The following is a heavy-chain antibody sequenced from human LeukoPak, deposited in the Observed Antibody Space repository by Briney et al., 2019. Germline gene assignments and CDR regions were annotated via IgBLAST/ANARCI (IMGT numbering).Heavy chain of an antibody. V-gene: IGHV4-34*01. CDR3: ARDYYDSSGYSTI. D-gene: IGHD3-22*01. CDR1: GGSFSGYY. Sequence: SETLPLTCAVYGGSFSGYYWSWIRQPPGKGLEWIGEINHSGSTNYNPSLKSRVTMSVDTSKNQFSLKLSSVTAADTAVYYCARDYYDSSGYSTIWGQGTLVTVSS. J-gene: IGHJ4*02. CDR2: INHSGST.